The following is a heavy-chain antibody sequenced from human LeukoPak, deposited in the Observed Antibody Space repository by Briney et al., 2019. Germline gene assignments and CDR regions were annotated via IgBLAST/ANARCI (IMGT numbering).Heavy chain of an antibody. J-gene: IGHJ5*02. CDR3: AAQRGASLHDFWSTRLFDP. Sequence: SVKVSCKASGFTFHTSAMQRVRQARGQRLEWIGWIVLGSGNTVYSHKFHDRVIITRDMSTSTVYMELDSLGSEDTAVYYCAAQRGASLHDFWSTRLFDPWGQGTLVTVSS. V-gene: IGHV1-58*02. D-gene: IGHD3-3*01. CDR2: IVLGSGNT. CDR1: GFTFHTSA.